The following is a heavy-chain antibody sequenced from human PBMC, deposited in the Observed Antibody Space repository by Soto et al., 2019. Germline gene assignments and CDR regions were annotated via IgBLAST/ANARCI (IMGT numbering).Heavy chain of an antibody. Sequence: SVKVSCKDSEGTFSTYAISCVPQAPGQGLEWMGGIIPIFGTANYAQKLQGRVTITADESTSTAYMELSSLRSEDTAVYYCARDSTVEMASFDPWGQGNLVTVSS. CDR1: EGTFSTYA. CDR2: IIPIFGTA. D-gene: IGHD5-12*01. J-gene: IGHJ5*02. CDR3: ARDSTVEMASFDP. V-gene: IGHV1-69*13.